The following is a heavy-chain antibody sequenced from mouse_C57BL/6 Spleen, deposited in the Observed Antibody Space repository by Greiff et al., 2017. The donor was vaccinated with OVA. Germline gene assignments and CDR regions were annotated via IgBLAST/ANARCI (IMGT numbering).Heavy chain of an antibody. Sequence: EVQGVESGGDLVKPGGSLKLSCAASGFTFSSYGMSWVRQTPDKRLEWVATISSGGSYTYYPDSVKGRFTISRDNAKNTLYLQMSSLKAEDTARYYCARTTGTPAWFAYWGQGTLVTVSA. J-gene: IGHJ3*01. V-gene: IGHV5-6*01. CDR1: GFTFSSYG. CDR3: ARTTGTPAWFAY. CDR2: ISSGGSYT. D-gene: IGHD4-1*02.